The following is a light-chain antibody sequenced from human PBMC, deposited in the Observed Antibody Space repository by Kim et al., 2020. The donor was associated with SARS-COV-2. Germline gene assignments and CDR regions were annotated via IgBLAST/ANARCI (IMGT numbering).Light chain of an antibody. CDR2: AAS. CDR1: QSIDSY. J-gene: IGKJ2*01. CDR3: QQTYSAPPYT. Sequence: DIQMTQSPSSLSASVGDRVTITCRASQSIDSYLNWYQQKPRKAPRLLIYAASGLQSGVPSRFSGSGSGTDFTLTISSLQPEDFATYYCQQTYSAPPYTFGRGTKLEI. V-gene: IGKV1-39*01.